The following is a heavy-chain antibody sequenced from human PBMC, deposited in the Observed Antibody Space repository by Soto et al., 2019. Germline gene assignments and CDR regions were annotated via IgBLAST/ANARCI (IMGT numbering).Heavy chain of an antibody. CDR3: ARRARPDFYYMDF. CDR2: ISSNGVGT. CDR1: GFTLSGYA. V-gene: IGHV3-64*01. Sequence: EVQLAESGGGLAQPGGSLRLSCAASGFTLSGYAMDWVRQAPGKGLEYVSGISSNGVGTYYANSVQGRFTISRDNSKNTVYIQMGSLRPEDMAVYYCARRARPDFYYMDFWGKGTTVTVSS. J-gene: IGHJ6*03. D-gene: IGHD6-6*01.